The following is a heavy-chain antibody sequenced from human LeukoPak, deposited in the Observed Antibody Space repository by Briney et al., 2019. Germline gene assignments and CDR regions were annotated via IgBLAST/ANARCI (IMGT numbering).Heavy chain of an antibody. Sequence: TSETLSLTCAVYGGSFSGYYWSWIRQPPGKGLEWIGEVNHSGSTNYNPSLKSRVTISVDKSKNQFSLKLSSVTAADTAVYYCASGLVDTAMVTSDYWGQGTLVTVSS. D-gene: IGHD5-18*01. CDR2: VNHSGST. CDR1: GGSFSGYY. J-gene: IGHJ4*02. CDR3: ASGLVDTAMVTSDY. V-gene: IGHV4-34*01.